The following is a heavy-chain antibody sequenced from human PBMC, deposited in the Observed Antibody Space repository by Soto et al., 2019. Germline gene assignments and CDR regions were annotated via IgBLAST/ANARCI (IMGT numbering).Heavy chain of an antibody. J-gene: IGHJ3*01. V-gene: IGHV1-18*01. D-gene: IGHD1-26*01. CDR2: LSAYNGDT. Sequence: QVQLVQSGAEVKKPGASVRVSCKTSGYTFINYGITWVRQAPGQGLEWMGWLSAYNGDTSSSEKLQDRITMTTDTSANTVYMDRRSLTSDDAAVYYCARGSAIVGGAEALDVWGQGTMVIVSS. CDR3: ARGSAIVGGAEALDV. CDR1: GYTFINYG.